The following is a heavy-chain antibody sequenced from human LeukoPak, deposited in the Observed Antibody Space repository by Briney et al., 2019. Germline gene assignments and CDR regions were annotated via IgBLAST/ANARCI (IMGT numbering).Heavy chain of an antibody. CDR2: IYTSGST. Sequence: SETLSLTCTVSGGSISSYYWSWIRQPAGKGLEWIGRIYTSGSTNYNPSLKSRVTMSVDTSKNQFSLKLSSVTAADTAVYYCAREHRDYGDNWFDPWGQGTLVTVSS. CDR3: AREHRDYGDNWFDP. J-gene: IGHJ5*02. V-gene: IGHV4-4*07. CDR1: GGSISSYY. D-gene: IGHD4-17*01.